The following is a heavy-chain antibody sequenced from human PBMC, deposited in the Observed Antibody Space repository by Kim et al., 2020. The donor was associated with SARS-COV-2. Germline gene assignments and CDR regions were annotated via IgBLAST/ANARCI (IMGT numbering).Heavy chain of an antibody. CDR1: GGSISSGGYY. J-gene: IGHJ3*02. Sequence: SETLSLTCTVSGGSISSGGYYWSWIRQHPGKGLEWIGYIYYSGSTYYNPSLKSRVTISVDTSKNQFSLKLSSVTAADTAVYYCARAIPSPEIAVARYAFDIWGQETMVTVSS. D-gene: IGHD6-19*01. V-gene: IGHV4-31*03. CDR3: ARAIPSPEIAVARYAFDI. CDR2: IYYSGST.